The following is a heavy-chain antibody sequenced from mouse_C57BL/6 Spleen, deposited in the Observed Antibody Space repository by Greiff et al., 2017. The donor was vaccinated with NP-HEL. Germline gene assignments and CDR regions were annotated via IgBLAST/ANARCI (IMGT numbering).Heavy chain of an antibody. V-gene: IGHV5-4*01. CDR2: ISAGGSDT. D-gene: IGHD2-14*01. CDR3: AREGGTYDMDY. Sequence: DVLLVESGAGLVKPGGSLKLSCAASGFTFSSYAMSWVRQTPEKRLEWVANISAGGSDTYYPDNVKGRFTISRDNSKNTLYLQMSQLTSEDTAMYYCAREGGTYDMDYWGQGTTLTVSS. J-gene: IGHJ2*01. CDR1: GFTFSSYA.